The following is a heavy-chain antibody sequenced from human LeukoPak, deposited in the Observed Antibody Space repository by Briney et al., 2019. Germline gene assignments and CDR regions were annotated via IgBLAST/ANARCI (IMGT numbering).Heavy chain of an antibody. CDR3: ARDLAAYYYGSGSPRNDY. J-gene: IGHJ4*02. CDR1: GYTFTSYG. CDR2: ISAYNGNT. V-gene: IGHV1-18*01. D-gene: IGHD3-10*01. Sequence: VSMKVSCKASGYTFTSYGISWVRQAPGQGLEWMGWISAYNGNTNYAQKLQGRVTMTTDTSTSTAYMELRSLRSDDTAVYHCARDLAAYYYGSGSPRNDYWGQGTLVTVSS.